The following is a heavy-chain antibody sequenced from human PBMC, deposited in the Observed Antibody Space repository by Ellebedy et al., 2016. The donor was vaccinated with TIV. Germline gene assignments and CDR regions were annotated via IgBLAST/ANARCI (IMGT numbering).Heavy chain of an antibody. J-gene: IGHJ4*02. Sequence: PGGSLRLSCVASGFTFGSYAMSWVRQAPGKGLEWVSSISGSGGSTYYADSVKGRFIISRDKSKNTMYLQMNILRAEDTAVYYCAGHGDRAMAHWGQGTLVTVSS. CDR1: GFTFGSYA. V-gene: IGHV3-23*01. CDR3: AGHGDRAMAH. D-gene: IGHD5-18*01. CDR2: ISGSGGST.